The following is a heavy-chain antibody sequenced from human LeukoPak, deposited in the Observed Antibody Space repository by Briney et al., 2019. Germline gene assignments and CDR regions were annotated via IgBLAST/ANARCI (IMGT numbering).Heavy chain of an antibody. D-gene: IGHD5-18*01. CDR2: IHDSDDT. V-gene: IGHV4-30-4*01. CDR3: ARVDTVVYGDSWFDP. Sequence: LRLSCTVSGFTLSNAWMTWVRQAPGKGLEWIGYIHDSDDTYYNPSLKSRVTISIDTSRNQFFLKLSSVTAADTAVYYCARVDTVVYGDSWFDPWGQGTLVTVSS. J-gene: IGHJ5*02. CDR1: GFTLSNAW.